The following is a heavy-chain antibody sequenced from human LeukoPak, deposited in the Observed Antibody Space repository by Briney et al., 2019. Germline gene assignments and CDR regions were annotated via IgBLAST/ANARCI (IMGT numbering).Heavy chain of an antibody. J-gene: IGHJ4*02. D-gene: IGHD2-21*02. CDR2: IKNEAYGGTA. CDR3: TTDPGDAHGSGPGY. V-gene: IGHV3-15*01. CDR1: GFNFNNAW. Sequence: GGSLRLSCAASGFNFNNAWMSWVRQAPGKGLEWIGRIKNEAYGGTADLDAPVKGRFSISRDDSKDTVYLQMNSVKSEDTAVYYCTTDPGDAHGSGPGYWGQGTLVTVSS.